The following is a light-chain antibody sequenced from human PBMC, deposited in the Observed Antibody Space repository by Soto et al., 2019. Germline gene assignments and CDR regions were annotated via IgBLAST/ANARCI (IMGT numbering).Light chain of an antibody. J-gene: IGKJ5*01. CDR2: GAS. Sequence: EMVLTQSPGTLSLSPGERATLSCRASQSVSSSYLAWYQQKPGQAPRLLIYGASSRATGIPDRFSGSGSGTDFTLTISRLEPEDFAVYYCQQYGSSPITFGQGTDWRL. CDR1: QSVSSSY. CDR3: QQYGSSPIT. V-gene: IGKV3-20*01.